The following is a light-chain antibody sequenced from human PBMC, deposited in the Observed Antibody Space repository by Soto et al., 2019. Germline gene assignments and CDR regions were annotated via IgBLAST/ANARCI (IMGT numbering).Light chain of an antibody. CDR2: DVY. J-gene: IGLJ1*01. Sequence: QSALTQPRSVSGSPGQSVTISCTGTSSDVGSYNSVSWYQQHPGKAPKLLLYDVYKRPSGVPDRFSGSKSGNTASLTISGLQADDEADYYCCSYAGTYTYVFGTETKVTVL. V-gene: IGLV2-11*01. CDR3: CSYAGTYTYV. CDR1: SSDVGSYNS.